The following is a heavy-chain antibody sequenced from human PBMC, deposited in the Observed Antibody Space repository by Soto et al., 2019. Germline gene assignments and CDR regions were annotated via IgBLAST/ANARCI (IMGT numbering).Heavy chain of an antibody. J-gene: IGHJ6*03. CDR2: IDWDDDK. CDR1: GFSLSTSGMC. V-gene: IGHV2-70*11. Sequence: SGPTLVKPTQTLTLTCTFSGFSLSTSGMCVSWIRQPPGKALEWLARIDWDDDKYYSTSLKTRLTISKDTSKNQVVLTMTNMDPVDTATYYCARAPIAARRMSNYYYYMDVWGKGTTVTVSS. CDR3: ARAPIAARRMSNYYYYMDV. D-gene: IGHD6-6*01.